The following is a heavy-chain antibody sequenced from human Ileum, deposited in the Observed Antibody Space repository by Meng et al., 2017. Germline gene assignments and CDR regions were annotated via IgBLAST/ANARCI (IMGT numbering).Heavy chain of an antibody. J-gene: IGHJ6*02. CDR3: ARGHYGSGSYYYYGMDV. Sequence: GESLKISCAASEFTFSNYPMSWVRQAPGKGLEWVAVIWYDGSNKYYADSVKGRFTISRDNSKNTLYLQMNSLRAEDTAVYYCARGHYGSGSYYYYGMDVWGQGTTVTVSS. CDR1: EFTFSNYP. CDR2: IWYDGSNK. V-gene: IGHV3-33*08. D-gene: IGHD3-10*01.